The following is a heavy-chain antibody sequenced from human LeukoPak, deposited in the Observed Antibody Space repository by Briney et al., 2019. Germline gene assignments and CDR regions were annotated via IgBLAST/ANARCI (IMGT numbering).Heavy chain of an antibody. CDR2: INPSGGST. D-gene: IGHD3-10*01. V-gene: IGHV1-46*01. Sequence: ASVKVSCKASGYTFTSYYMHWVRQAPGQGLEWMGIINPSGGSTSYVQKFQGRVTMTEDTSTDTAYMELSSLRSGDTAVYYCATSGGSGSYYQYWGQGTLVTVSS. CDR3: ATSGGSGSYYQY. CDR1: GYTFTSYY. J-gene: IGHJ4*02.